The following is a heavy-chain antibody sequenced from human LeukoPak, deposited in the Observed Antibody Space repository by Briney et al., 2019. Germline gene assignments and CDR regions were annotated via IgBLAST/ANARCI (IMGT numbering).Heavy chain of an antibody. CDR3: ARDDSYCSGGSCYENWFDP. D-gene: IGHD2-15*01. Sequence: SVKVSCKASGGTFSSYAISWVRQAPGQGLEWMGGIIPIFGTANYAQKFPGRVTITADESTSTAYMELSSLRSEDTAVYYCARDDSYCSGGSCYENWFDPWGQGTLVTVSS. V-gene: IGHV1-69*13. CDR1: GGTFSSYA. CDR2: IIPIFGTA. J-gene: IGHJ5*02.